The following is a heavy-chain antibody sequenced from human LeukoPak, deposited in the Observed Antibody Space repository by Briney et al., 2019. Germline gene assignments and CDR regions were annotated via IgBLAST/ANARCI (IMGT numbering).Heavy chain of an antibody. J-gene: IGHJ6*02. CDR2: INHSGST. V-gene: IGHV4-34*01. CDR3: ARGFEIVVVPAATYYGMDV. CDR1: GGSISSYY. Sequence: SETLSLTCTVSGGSISSYYWSWIRQPPGKGLEWIGEINHSGSTNYNPSLKSRVTISVDTSKNQFSLKLSSVTAADTAVYYCARGFEIVVVPAATYYGMDVWGQGTTVTVSS. D-gene: IGHD2-2*01.